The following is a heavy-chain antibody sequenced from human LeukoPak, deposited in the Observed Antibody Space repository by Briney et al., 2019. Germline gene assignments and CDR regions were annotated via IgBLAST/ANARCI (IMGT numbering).Heavy chain of an antibody. CDR1: GFTFSNAW. D-gene: IGHD1-26*01. CDR3: AKDTSGWAYYYYYYMDV. CDR2: IRYDGSNK. Sequence: GGSLRLSCAASGFTFSNAWMSWVRQAPGKGLEWVAFIRYDGSNKYYADSVKGRFTISRDNSKNTLYLQMNSLRAEDTAVYYCAKDTSGWAYYYYYYMDVWGKGTTVTISS. V-gene: IGHV3-30*02. J-gene: IGHJ6*03.